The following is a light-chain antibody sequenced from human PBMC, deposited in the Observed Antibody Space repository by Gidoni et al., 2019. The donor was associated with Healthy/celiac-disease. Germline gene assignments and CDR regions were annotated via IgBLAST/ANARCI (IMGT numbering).Light chain of an antibody. J-gene: IGKJ2*01. CDR3: QQLNSYPYT. V-gene: IGKV1-9*01. CDR1: QGISSY. CDR2: AAS. Sequence: DIQLTQSPSFLSASVGDRVTSTCRASQGISSYLAWYQPEPGKAPKLLTYAASPLPSEVPSRFSGSGSGTEFTLTISSLQPEDSATYYCQQLNSYPYTFGQGTKLEIK.